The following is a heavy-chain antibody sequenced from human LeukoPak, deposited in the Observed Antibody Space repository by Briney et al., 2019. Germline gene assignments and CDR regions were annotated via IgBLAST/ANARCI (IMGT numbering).Heavy chain of an antibody. Sequence: KPSETLSLTCTVSGGSISSSSDYWGWIRQPPGKGLEWIGSIYYSGSTYYNPSLKSRVTISVDTSKNQFSLKLSSVTAADTAVYYCARPAMVDTAMVTGWGQGTLVTVSS. V-gene: IGHV4-39*01. CDR2: IYYSGST. CDR1: GGSISSSSDY. CDR3: ARPAMVDTAMVTG. J-gene: IGHJ4*02. D-gene: IGHD5-18*01.